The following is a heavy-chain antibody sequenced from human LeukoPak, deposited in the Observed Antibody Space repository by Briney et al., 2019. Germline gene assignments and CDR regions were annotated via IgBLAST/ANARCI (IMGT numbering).Heavy chain of an antibody. Sequence: ASVKVSCKASGYTFTGYYMHWVRQAPGQDGQGLEWMGWINPNSGGTNYAQKFQGRVTMTRDTSITTAYMELSSLRSDDTAVYYCARDGSGSGNNDLDYWGQGTLVTVSS. CDR3: ARDGSGSGNNDLDY. V-gene: IGHV1-2*02. J-gene: IGHJ4*02. D-gene: IGHD3-10*01. CDR2: INPNSGGT. CDR1: GYTFTGYY.